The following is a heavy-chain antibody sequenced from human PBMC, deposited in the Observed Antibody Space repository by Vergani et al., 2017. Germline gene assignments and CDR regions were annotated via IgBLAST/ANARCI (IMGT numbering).Heavy chain of an antibody. V-gene: IGHV3-7*01. CDR1: GFTFSDYY. D-gene: IGHD3-3*01. CDR2: IKQDGSEK. J-gene: IGHJ5*02. Sequence: EVQLVETGGGLIQPGGSLRLSCAASGFTFSDYYMSWIRQAPGKGLEWVANIKQDGSEKYYVDSVKGRFTISRDNAKNSLYLQMNSLRAEDTAVYYCARDFGVVISWFDPWGQGTLVTVSS. CDR3: ARDFGVVISWFDP.